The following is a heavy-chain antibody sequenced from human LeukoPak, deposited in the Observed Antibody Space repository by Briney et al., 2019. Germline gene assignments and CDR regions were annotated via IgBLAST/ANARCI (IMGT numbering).Heavy chain of an antibody. V-gene: IGHV3-7*01. D-gene: IGHD6-19*01. J-gene: IGHJ4*02. CDR1: GFTFSTHW. CDR2: INPDGSDK. Sequence: GGSLRLSCATSGFTFSTHWMIWVRQAPGKGLEWVANINPDGSDKQYLDSVKGRFTISRDSARNSLYLQMNSLRAEDTAAYYCVSGSGWIFDYWGQGTLVTVSS. CDR3: VSGSGWIFDY.